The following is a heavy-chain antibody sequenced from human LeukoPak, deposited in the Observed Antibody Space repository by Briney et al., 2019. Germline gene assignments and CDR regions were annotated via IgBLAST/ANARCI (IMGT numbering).Heavy chain of an antibody. Sequence: PGGSLRLSCAASGFTFSSYSMNWVRQAPGKGLEWVSYISSSSSTIYYADSVKGRFTISRDNAKNSLYLQMNSLRAEDTAVYYCARDYCSSTSCLNYYYYYYMDVWGKGTTVTVSS. D-gene: IGHD2-2*01. CDR3: ARDYCSSTSCLNYYYYYYMDV. J-gene: IGHJ6*03. CDR2: ISSSSSTI. CDR1: GFTFSSYS. V-gene: IGHV3-48*01.